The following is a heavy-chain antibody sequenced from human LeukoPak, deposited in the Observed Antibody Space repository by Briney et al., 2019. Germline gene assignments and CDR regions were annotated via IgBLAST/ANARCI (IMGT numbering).Heavy chain of an antibody. Sequence: GGSLRLSCVASGFSFSTYAMNWVRQAPGKGPEWVSYVSSASSHVYYADSVRGRFIISRDNAKNSLYLQMNSLRAEDTAVYYCASQPTTVTRNFDYWGQGTLVTVSS. CDR1: GFSFSTYA. CDR2: VSSASSHV. D-gene: IGHD4-17*01. CDR3: ASQPTTVTRNFDY. V-gene: IGHV3-21*01. J-gene: IGHJ4*02.